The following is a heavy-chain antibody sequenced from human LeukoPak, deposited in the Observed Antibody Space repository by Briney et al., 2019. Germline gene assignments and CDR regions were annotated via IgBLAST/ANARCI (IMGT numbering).Heavy chain of an antibody. Sequence: GGSLRLSCTASGFTFGDYAMSWFRQAPGKGLEWVAVVSYDGSYKYYADSVKGRFTISRDNSKNTLYLQMNSLRAEDTAVYYCARAPGYGAAYYFDYWGQGTLVTVSS. J-gene: IGHJ4*02. CDR2: VSYDGSYK. CDR1: GFTFGDYA. CDR3: ARAPGYGAAYYFDY. V-gene: IGHV3-30*04. D-gene: IGHD1-1*01.